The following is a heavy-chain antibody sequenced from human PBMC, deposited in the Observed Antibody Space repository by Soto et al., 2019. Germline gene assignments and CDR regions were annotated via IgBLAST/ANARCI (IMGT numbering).Heavy chain of an antibody. CDR1: GFLLSTSGVG. D-gene: IGHD6-13*01. V-gene: IGHV2-5*01. Sequence: QITLKESGPTLVNPTQPLTLTCTFSGFLLSTSGVGVVWIRQPPGKALEWLALIYWNDDKRYSPSLKTRLTITKDTSKTQVVLTMTNMDPVDTATYYCAHRRVSDSNYGMDVWGQGTTVTVSS. CDR2: IYWNDDK. J-gene: IGHJ6*02. CDR3: AHRRVSDSNYGMDV.